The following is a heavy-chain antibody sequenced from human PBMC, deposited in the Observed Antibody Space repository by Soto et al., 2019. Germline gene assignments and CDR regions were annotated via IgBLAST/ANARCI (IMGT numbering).Heavy chain of an antibody. J-gene: IGHJ4*02. V-gene: IGHV3-23*01. CDR3: AKAFGRYYDFWSGYLSFDY. Sequence: PGGSLRLSCAASGFTFSSYAMSWVRQAPGKGLEWVSAISGSGGSTYYADSVKGRFTISRDNSKNTLYLQMNSLRAEDTAVYYCAKAFGRYYDFWSGYLSFDYWGQGTLVTVSS. CDR2: ISGSGGST. CDR1: GFTFSSYA. D-gene: IGHD3-3*01.